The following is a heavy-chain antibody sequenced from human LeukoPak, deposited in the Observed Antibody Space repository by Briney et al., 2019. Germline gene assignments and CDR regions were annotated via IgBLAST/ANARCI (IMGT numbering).Heavy chain of an antibody. CDR2: INPDGSNT. CDR3: VNHDYGDCYVG. D-gene: IGHD4-17*01. Sequence: GGSLRLSCAASGFTFSSYWMHWVRQAPGKGLVRVSRINPDGSNTDYADSVKGRFTISRDNAKNTLYLQMNSLRAEDTAVYFCVNHDYGDCYVGGGQGTLVTVSS. CDR1: GFTFSSYW. V-gene: IGHV3-74*01. J-gene: IGHJ4*02.